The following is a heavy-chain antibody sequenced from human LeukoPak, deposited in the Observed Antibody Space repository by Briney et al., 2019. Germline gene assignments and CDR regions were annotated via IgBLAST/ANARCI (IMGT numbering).Heavy chain of an antibody. J-gene: IGHJ1*01. D-gene: IGHD6-13*01. V-gene: IGHV1-18*01. CDR1: GYTFTSYG. CDR3: ARDRFPIGQQLDGYFQH. CDR2: ISAYNGNT. Sequence: EASVKVSCKASGYTFTSYGISWVRQAPGQGLEWMGWISAYNGNTNYAQKLQGRVTMTTDTSTSTAYMELRSLRSDDTAVYYCARDRFPIGQQLDGYFQHWGQGTLVTVSS.